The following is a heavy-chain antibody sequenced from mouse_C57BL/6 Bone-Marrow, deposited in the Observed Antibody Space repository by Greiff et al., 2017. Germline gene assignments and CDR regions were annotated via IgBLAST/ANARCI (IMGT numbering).Heavy chain of an antibody. CDR1: GYTFPSYW. CDR3: ARSPYSPPFAY. Sequence: QVQLQQPGAELVKPGASVKLSCKASGYTFPSYWMHWVNQRPGQGLGWIGMIHPNSGSTNYNEKFKSKATLTVDKSSSTAYMPLSSLTSEDSAVYYCARSPYSPPFAYWGQGTLVTVSA. V-gene: IGHV1-64*01. J-gene: IGHJ3*01. D-gene: IGHD2-12*01. CDR2: IHPNSGST.